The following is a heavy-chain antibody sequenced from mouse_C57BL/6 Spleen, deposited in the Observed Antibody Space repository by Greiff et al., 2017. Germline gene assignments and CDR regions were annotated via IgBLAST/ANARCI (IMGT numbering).Heavy chain of an antibody. CDR1: GYTFTSYW. D-gene: IGHD4-1*01. J-gene: IGHJ3*01. Sequence: VKLQQPGAELVRPGTSVKLSCKASGYTFTSYWMHWVKQRPGQGLEWIGVIDPSDSYTNYNQKFKGKATLTVDTSSSTAYMQRSSLASEDAAFYYCARGTGTAFAYRGQGTLVTVS. CDR3: ARGTGTAFAY. V-gene: IGHV1-59*01. CDR2: IDPSDSYT.